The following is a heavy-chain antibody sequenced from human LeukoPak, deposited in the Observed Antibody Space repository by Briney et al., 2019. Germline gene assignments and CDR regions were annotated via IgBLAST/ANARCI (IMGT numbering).Heavy chain of an antibody. CDR2: IKSKTDGGTT. CDR1: GFTFSNAW. D-gene: IGHD3-10*01. J-gene: IGHJ6*04. CDR3: TTLELLWFGELLSGSIHGMDV. Sequence: GGSLRLSCAASGFTFSNAWMSWVRQAPGKGLEWVGRIKSKTDGGTTDYAAPVKGRFTISRDDSKNTLYLQMNSLKTEDTAVYYCTTLELLWFGELLSGSIHGMDVWGKGTTVTVSS. V-gene: IGHV3-15*01.